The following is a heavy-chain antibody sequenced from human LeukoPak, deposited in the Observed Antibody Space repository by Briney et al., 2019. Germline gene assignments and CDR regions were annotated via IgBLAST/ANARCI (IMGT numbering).Heavy chain of an antibody. D-gene: IGHD3-3*01. CDR1: GGSISSYY. Sequence: PSETLSLTCTVSGGSISSYYWSWIRQPPGKGLEWIGYIYYSGSTNYNPSLKSRDTISVDTSKNQFSLKLSSVTAADTAVYYCARGYYDFWSGYYYYMDVWGKGTTVTVSS. J-gene: IGHJ6*03. V-gene: IGHV4-59*01. CDR2: IYYSGST. CDR3: ARGYYDFWSGYYYYMDV.